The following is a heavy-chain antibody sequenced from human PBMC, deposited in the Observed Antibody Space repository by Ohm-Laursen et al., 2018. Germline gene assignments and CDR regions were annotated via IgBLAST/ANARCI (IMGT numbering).Heavy chain of an antibody. D-gene: IGHD7-27*01. J-gene: IGHJ4*02. CDR1: GFTFSSYA. CDR3: AKDRFSNWGPFDY. V-gene: IGHV3-23*01. Sequence: SLRLSCVASGFTFSSYAMSWVRQAPGKGLEWVSAISGSGGRTYHADSVKGRFTISRDNSKNTLYLQMNSLRAEDTAVYYCAKDRFSNWGPFDYWGQGTLVTVSS. CDR2: ISGSGGRT.